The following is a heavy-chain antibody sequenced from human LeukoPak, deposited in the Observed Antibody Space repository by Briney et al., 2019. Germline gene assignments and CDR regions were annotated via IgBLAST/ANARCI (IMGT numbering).Heavy chain of an antibody. V-gene: IGHV4-4*07. CDR2: TSTSGST. CDR1: GGSISSYY. D-gene: IGHD3-9*01. CDR3: ARGEDFERYYLAY. J-gene: IGHJ4*02. Sequence: SETLSLTCTVSGGSISSYYWSWIRQPAGKGLESIGHTSTSGSTNYNPLFESRATISVDTSKNQFSLKLTSVTAADTAVYFCARGEDFERYYLAYWGQGTLVTVSS.